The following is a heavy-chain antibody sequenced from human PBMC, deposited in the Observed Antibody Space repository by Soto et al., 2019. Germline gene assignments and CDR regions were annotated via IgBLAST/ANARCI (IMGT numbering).Heavy chain of an antibody. J-gene: IGHJ6*02. V-gene: IGHV3-33*01. Sequence: QVQLVESGGGVVQPGRSLRLSCAASGFTFSSYGMHWVRQAPGKGLEWVAVIWYDGSNKYYADSVKGRFTISRDNSKNTLYLQMNSLRAEDTAVYYCARDPLRVVAATIADRDEDYYYYYGMDVWGQGTTVTVSS. CDR2: IWYDGSNK. CDR1: GFTFSSYG. CDR3: ARDPLRVVAATIADRDEDYYYYYGMDV. D-gene: IGHD2-15*01.